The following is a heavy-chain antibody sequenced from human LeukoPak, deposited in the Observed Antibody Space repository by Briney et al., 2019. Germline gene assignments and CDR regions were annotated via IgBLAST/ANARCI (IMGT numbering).Heavy chain of an antibody. CDR2: IYRSGAT. D-gene: IGHD5-12*01. Sequence: PSETLSLTCTVSGDSFSSNNYWTWVRQPPGKGLEWIGEIYRSGATNYNPSLRSRVTVSLDKSKNQFSLKLRSVTTADTAVYYCARRRVYSGSGEFDFWGQGTLVTVSS. CDR1: GDSFSSNNY. CDR3: ARRRVYSGSGEFDF. J-gene: IGHJ4*02. V-gene: IGHV4-4*02.